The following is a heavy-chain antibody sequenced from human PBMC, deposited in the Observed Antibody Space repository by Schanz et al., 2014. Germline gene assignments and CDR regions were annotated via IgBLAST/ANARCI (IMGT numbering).Heavy chain of an antibody. Sequence: QVQLVQSGGEVKKPGASATVSCKASGYTFAGHAVHWVRQAPGQGPEWVGWIHTGSGNTKYSQKFEGRVTMTRDTTTSTVYMELSSLRSEVTAVYVCAKGASTGAFDIWGQGTMVTVSS. CDR3: AKGASTGAFDI. CDR2: IHTGSGNT. CDR1: GYTFAGHA. V-gene: IGHV1-3*04. J-gene: IGHJ3*02.